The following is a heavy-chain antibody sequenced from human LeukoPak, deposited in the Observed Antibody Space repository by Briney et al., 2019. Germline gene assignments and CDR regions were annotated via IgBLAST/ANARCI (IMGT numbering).Heavy chain of an antibody. J-gene: IGHJ4*02. CDR2: ISPSADIT. CDR3: AKDDAWLQFND. CDR1: GFTFSSHG. V-gene: IGHV3-23*01. D-gene: IGHD5-24*01. Sequence: GGTLRLSCAASGFTFSSHGMNWVRQAPGEGLEWISGISPSADITYYADSVKGRFTISRDNSENTAYLHMSSLRAGDTAVYFCAKDDAWLQFNDWGQGSLVTVSS.